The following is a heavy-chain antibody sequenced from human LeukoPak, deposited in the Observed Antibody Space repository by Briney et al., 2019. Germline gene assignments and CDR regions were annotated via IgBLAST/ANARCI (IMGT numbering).Heavy chain of an antibody. CDR3: ARLRYYYYGMDV. CDR1: GFTFSSYG. Sequence: GGSLRLSCAASGFTFSSYGMHWVRQAPGKGLEWVAVIWYDGSNKYYADPVKGRFTISRDNSKNTLYLQMNSLRAEDTAVYYCARLRYYYYGMDVWGQGTTVTVSS. J-gene: IGHJ6*02. V-gene: IGHV3-33*01. CDR2: IWYDGSNK.